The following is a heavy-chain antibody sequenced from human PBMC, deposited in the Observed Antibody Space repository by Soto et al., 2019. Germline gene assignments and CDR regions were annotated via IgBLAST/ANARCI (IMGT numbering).Heavy chain of an antibody. J-gene: IGHJ5*02. CDR1: GDSVTSHY. D-gene: IGHD6-19*01. CDR3: ARVPVAGTWWFDP. CDR2: MHYTGFS. Sequence: SSETLSLTCSFSGDSVTSHYLTWIRQSPEKGLEWIGYMHYTGFSHYNPSLKSRLTISVDRSKNQFTLQLTSVTVADTAVYYCARVPVAGTWWFDPWGQGTLVTVSS. V-gene: IGHV4-59*02.